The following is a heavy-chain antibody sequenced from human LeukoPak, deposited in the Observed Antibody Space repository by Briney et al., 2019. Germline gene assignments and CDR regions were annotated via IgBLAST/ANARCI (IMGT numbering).Heavy chain of an antibody. D-gene: IGHD6-19*01. CDR1: GFTVSSNY. CDR3: SRGSGWLSVY. Sequence: PGGSLRLSCAASGFTVSSNYMSWVRQAPGKGLEWIGFISGGTTEYAASVKGRFTISRDDSTSIAYLQMNSLTTEDTAVYYCSRGSGWLSVYWGQGTLVTVSS. CDR2: ISGGTT. J-gene: IGHJ4*02. V-gene: IGHV3-71*01.